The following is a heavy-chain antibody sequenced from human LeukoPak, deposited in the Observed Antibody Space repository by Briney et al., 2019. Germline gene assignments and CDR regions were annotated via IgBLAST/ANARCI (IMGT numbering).Heavy chain of an antibody. V-gene: IGHV4-39*07. CDR2: INHSGST. J-gene: IGHJ6*03. Sequence: SETLSLTCTVSGGSIRSPTYYWGWIRQPPGKGLEWIGEINHSGSTNYNPSLKSRVTISVDTSKNQFSLKLSSVTAADTAVYYCARGMYYYYYYMDVWGKGTTVTVSS. CDR1: GGSIRSPTYY. CDR3: ARGMYYYYYYMDV.